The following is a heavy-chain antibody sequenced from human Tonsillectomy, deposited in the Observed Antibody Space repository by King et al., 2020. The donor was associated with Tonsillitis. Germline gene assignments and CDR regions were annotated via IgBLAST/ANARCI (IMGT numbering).Heavy chain of an antibody. J-gene: IGHJ4*02. Sequence: VQLQQWGAGLLKSSETLSLTCAVYGGSFSGYYCTWIRQPPGKGLEWIGEISHSGSTNYNPSLKSRVTISVDTSKNRFSLKLSSVTAADTAVYYCARDGGYYGSETYQYYWGQGTLVTVSS. D-gene: IGHD3-10*01. CDR2: ISHSGST. V-gene: IGHV4-34*01. CDR1: GGSFSGYY. CDR3: ARDGGYYGSETYQYY.